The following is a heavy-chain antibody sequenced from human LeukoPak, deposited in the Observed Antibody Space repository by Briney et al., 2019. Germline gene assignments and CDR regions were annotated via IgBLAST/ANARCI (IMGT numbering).Heavy chain of an antibody. CDR2: IYTSGST. J-gene: IGHJ4*02. D-gene: IGHD3-22*01. CDR3: AREMDYYDSSGTFDY. CDR1: GGSISSGSYY. V-gene: IGHV4-61*02. Sequence: SETLSLTCTVSGGSISSGSYYWSWIRQPAGKGLEWIGRIYTSGSTNYNPSLKSRVTISVDTSKNQFSLKLSSVTAADTAVYYCAREMDYYDSSGTFDYWGQGTLVTVSS.